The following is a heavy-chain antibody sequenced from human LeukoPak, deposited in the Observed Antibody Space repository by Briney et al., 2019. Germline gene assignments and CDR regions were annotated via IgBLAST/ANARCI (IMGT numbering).Heavy chain of an antibody. CDR2: IYTSGST. D-gene: IGHD3-22*01. J-gene: IGHJ4*02. CDR3: ARTPTYYYDSSGYHYFDY. CDR1: GGSISSGSYY. V-gene: IGHV4-61*02. Sequence: PSQTLSLTCTVSGGSISSGSYYWSWIRQPAGKGLEWIGRIYTSGSTNYNPSLKSRVTISVDTSKNQFSLKLSSVTAADTAVYYCARTPTYYYDSSGYHYFDYWGQGTLVTVSS.